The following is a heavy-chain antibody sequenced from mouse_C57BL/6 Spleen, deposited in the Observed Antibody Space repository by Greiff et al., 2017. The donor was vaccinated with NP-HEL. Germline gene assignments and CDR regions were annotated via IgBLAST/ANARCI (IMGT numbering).Heavy chain of an antibody. CDR2: IDPENGDT. CDR1: GFNIKDDY. D-gene: IGHD2-3*01. J-gene: IGHJ3*01. CDR3: TTNDVDGAWFAY. Sequence: EVQLQQSGAELVRPGASVKLSCTASGFNIKDDYMHWVKQRPEQGLEWIGWIDPENGDTEYASKFQGKATITADTSSNTAYLQLSSLTSEDPAVYYRTTNDVDGAWFAYWGQGTLVTVSA. V-gene: IGHV14-4*01.